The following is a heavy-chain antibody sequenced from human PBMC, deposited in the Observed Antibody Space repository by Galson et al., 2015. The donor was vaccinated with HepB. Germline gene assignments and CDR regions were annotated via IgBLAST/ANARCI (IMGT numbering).Heavy chain of an antibody. CDR1: GFTFGSYW. Sequence: SLRLSCAASGFTFGSYWMSWVRQAPGKGLEWVANIKQDGSVKYYVDSVRGRFTISRDNAKNSLYLQMNSLRADDTAVYYCATDYGRDYWGQGTLVTVSS. D-gene: IGHD4-17*01. CDR2: IKQDGSVK. V-gene: IGHV3-7*03. J-gene: IGHJ4*02. CDR3: ATDYGRDY.